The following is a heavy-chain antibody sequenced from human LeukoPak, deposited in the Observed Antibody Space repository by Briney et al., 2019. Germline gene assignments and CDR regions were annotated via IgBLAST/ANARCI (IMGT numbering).Heavy chain of an antibody. J-gene: IGHJ4*02. V-gene: IGHV3-30*04. CDR2: ISYDGSNK. Sequence: GGSLRLSCAASGFTFSSYAMHWVRQAPGKGLEWVAVISYDGSNKYYADSVKGRFTTSRDNSKNTLYLQMNSLRAEDTAVYYCARDLSSGGSYYFDYWGQGTLVTVSS. CDR3: ARDLSSGGSYYFDY. D-gene: IGHD2-15*01. CDR1: GFTFSSYA.